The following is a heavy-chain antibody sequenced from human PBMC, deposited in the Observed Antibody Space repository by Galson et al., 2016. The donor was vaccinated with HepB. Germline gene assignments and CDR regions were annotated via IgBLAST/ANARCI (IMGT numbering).Heavy chain of an antibody. J-gene: IGHJ5*02. CDR1: GYTFTSYG. V-gene: IGHV1-18*04. CDR2: INAYNVNT. Sequence: SVKVSCKASGYTFTSYGISWVLQVPGQGLEWMGWINAYNVNTNYAQKLQGRVTMTTDTSTSTAYMELRSLTSDDTAVYYCARRAVAGTENWFDPWGQGTLVTVSS. D-gene: IGHD6-19*01. CDR3: ARRAVAGTENWFDP.